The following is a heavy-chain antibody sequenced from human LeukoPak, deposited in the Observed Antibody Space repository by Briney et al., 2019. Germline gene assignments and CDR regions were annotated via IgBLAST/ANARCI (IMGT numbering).Heavy chain of an antibody. CDR3: ARSHSGSYQFDY. J-gene: IGHJ4*02. V-gene: IGHV1-2*02. CDR1: GYTLTGYY. CDR2: INPNSGGT. Sequence: ASVKVSCKASGYTLTGYYMHWVRQAPGQGLEWMGWINPNSGGTNYAQKFQGRVTMTRDTSISTAYMELSRLRSDDTAVYYCARSHSGSYQFDYWGQGTLVTVSS. D-gene: IGHD1-26*01.